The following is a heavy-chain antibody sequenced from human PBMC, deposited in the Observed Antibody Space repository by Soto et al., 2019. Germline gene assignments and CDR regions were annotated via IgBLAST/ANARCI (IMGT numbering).Heavy chain of an antibody. CDR2: IRYDGSHE. CDR3: VGQLYSSGWAAVST. Sequence: SIKISSAACGVTFFNSAVPVVRKTPGKGLEWVAVIRYDGSHENYADSVKGRFTISRDNSKNILYLQMNSLRAEDTALYYCVGQLYSSGWAAVSTCGERILVSV. J-gene: IGHJ5*02. CDR1: GVTFFNSA. V-gene: IGHV3-33*01. D-gene: IGHD6-19*01.